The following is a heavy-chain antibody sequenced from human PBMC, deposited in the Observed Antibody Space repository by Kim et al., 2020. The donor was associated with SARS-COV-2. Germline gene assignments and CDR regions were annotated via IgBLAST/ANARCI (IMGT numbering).Heavy chain of an antibody. V-gene: IGHV3-23*01. CDR3: GTPDYYGSGNPRVDY. J-gene: IGHJ4*02. Sequence: GGSLRLSCAASGFTFSKYAMSWVRQAPGKGLEWVATVSSGGDTTYYADPVKGRFTISRDNSKNTLSLQMNSLRAEDTAVYYCGTPDYYGSGNPRVDYWGQGTLVTVSS. D-gene: IGHD3-10*01. CDR2: VSSGGDTT. CDR1: GFTFSKYA.